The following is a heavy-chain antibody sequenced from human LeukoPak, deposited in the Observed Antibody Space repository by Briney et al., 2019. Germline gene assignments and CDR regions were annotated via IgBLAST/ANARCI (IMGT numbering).Heavy chain of an antibody. CDR1: GFTFGAYW. CDR2: IKQDGSEK. V-gene: IGHV3-7*01. D-gene: IGHD3-16*01. Sequence: LAGGSLRLSCAATGFTFGAYWMSWVRQAPGKGLEWVANIKQDGSEKSYVDSVKGRFAVSRDNAIGSLFLQLNSLRVDDTAVYYFARPAGRDDSAYTYMDHWGQGTLVPVSS. CDR3: ARPAGRDDSAYTYMDH. J-gene: IGHJ4*02.